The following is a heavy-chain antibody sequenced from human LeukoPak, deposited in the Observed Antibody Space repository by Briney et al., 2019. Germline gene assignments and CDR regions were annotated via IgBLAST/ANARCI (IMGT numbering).Heavy chain of an antibody. CDR3: AGTGTKTYYYDSSGYYYD. V-gene: IGHV1-69*13. J-gene: IGHJ4*02. D-gene: IGHD3-22*01. CDR1: GGTFGSYA. Sequence: SVKVSCKASGGTFGSYAISWVRQAPGQGLEWMGGIIPIFGTVNYAQKFQGRVTITADESTSTAYMELSSLRSEDTAVYYCAGTGTKTYYYDSSGYYYDWGQGTLVTVSS. CDR2: IIPIFGTV.